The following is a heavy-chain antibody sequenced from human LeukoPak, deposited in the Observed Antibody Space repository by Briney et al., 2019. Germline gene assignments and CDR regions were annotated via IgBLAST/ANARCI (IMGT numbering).Heavy chain of an antibody. V-gene: IGHV3-13*01. Sequence: GGSLRLSCAASGFTFSSYDMHWVRHATGKGLEWVSAIGTAGDTYYPGSVKGRFTISRENAKNSLYLQMNSLRAGDTAVYYCARGRTHCSGGSCYSFYFDYWGQGTLVTVSS. CDR1: GFTFSSYD. J-gene: IGHJ4*02. D-gene: IGHD2-15*01. CDR2: IGTAGDT. CDR3: ARGRTHCSGGSCYSFYFDY.